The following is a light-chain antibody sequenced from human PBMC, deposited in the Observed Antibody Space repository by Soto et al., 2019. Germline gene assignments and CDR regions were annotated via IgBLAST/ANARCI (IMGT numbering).Light chain of an antibody. J-gene: IGKJ3*01. CDR2: AAA. Sequence: DIQMTQSPSSLSASVGDRVTITCRASQSITNYLNWYQHKPGKAPKLLVYAAASLQSGVPSRFSGSGSGTDFTLTISSLQPEDFENYFCQQSNNMPFTFGPGTKVDIK. CDR3: QQSNNMPFT. V-gene: IGKV1-39*01. CDR1: QSITNY.